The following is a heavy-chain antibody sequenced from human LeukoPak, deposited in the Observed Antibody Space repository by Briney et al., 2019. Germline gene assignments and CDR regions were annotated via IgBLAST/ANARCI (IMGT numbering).Heavy chain of an antibody. V-gene: IGHV1-46*01. Sequence: GASVKVSCKASGYTFTSYYMHWVRQAPRQGLEWMGIINPSGGSTSYAQKFQGRVTITRDTSASTAYMELSSLRSEDTAVYYCAGGRSDFDYWGQGTLVTVSS. CDR1: GYTFTSYY. J-gene: IGHJ4*02. D-gene: IGHD6-19*01. CDR2: INPSGGST. CDR3: AGGRSDFDY.